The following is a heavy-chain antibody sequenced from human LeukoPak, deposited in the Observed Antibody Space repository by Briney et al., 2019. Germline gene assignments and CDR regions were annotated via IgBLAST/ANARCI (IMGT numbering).Heavy chain of an antibody. CDR2: INHSGST. CDR3: ARDRSSSWARDWFDP. Sequence: PSETLSLTCAVYGGSFSGYYWSWIRQPPGKGLEWIGEINHSGSTNYNPSLKSRVTISVDTSKNQFSLKLSSVTAADTAVYYCARDRSSSWARDWFDPWGQGTLVTVSS. CDR1: GGSFSGYY. J-gene: IGHJ5*02. D-gene: IGHD6-13*01. V-gene: IGHV4-34*01.